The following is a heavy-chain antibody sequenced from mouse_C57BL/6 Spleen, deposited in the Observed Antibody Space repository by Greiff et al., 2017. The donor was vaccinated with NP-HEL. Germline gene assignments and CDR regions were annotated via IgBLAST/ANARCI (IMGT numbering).Heavy chain of an antibody. D-gene: IGHD2-10*01. Sequence: QVQLQQSGAELARPGASEKMSCKASGYTFTSYTMHWVKQRHGQGLERIGYINPSSGYTKYNQKFKDKATLTADKCSSTAYMQLSSLTSEDPAVYYSARIPLTYDDDFDVWGTGKTVNVAS. CDR2: INPSSGYT. CDR1: GYTFTSYT. V-gene: IGHV1-4*01. J-gene: IGHJ1*03. CDR3: ARIPLTYDDDFDV.